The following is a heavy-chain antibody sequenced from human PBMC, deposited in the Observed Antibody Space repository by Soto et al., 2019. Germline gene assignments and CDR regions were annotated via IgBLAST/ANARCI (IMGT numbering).Heavy chain of an antibody. V-gene: IGHV1-69*13. J-gene: IGHJ5*02. Sequence: SVKVSCKASGGTFSSYAISWVRQAPGQGLEWMGGIIPIFGTANYAQKFQGRVTITADESTSTAYMELSSLRSEDTAVYYCATGYSWANWFDPWGQGTLVTVSS. CDR3: ATGYSWANWFDP. D-gene: IGHD5-18*01. CDR2: IIPIFGTA. CDR1: GGTFSSYA.